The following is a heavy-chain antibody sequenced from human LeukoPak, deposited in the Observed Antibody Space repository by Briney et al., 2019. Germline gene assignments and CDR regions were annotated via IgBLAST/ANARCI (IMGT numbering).Heavy chain of an antibody. J-gene: IGHJ4*02. CDR2: INHSGST. CDR3: ARERSGWYGGDY. CDR1: GGSFSGYY. V-gene: IGHV4-34*01. Sequence: SETLSLTCAVYGGSFSGYYWSWIRQPPGKGLEWIWEINHSGSTNYNPSLKSRVTISVDTSKNQFSLKLRSVTAADTAVYYCARERSGWYGGDYWGQGTLVTVSS. D-gene: IGHD6-19*01.